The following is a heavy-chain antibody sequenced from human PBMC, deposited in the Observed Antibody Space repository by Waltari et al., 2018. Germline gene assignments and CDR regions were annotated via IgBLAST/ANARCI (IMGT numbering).Heavy chain of an antibody. Sequence: QVQLVESGGGVVQPGRSLRLSCAASGFTFSRSALPWVRQPSGKGLEWVAVIAYDGSNKYYADSVKGRFTISRDNSKNTLYLQMNSLRAEDTAVYYCARDLTGYGLRPLLDYWGQGTLVTVSS. J-gene: IGHJ4*02. D-gene: IGHD5-18*01. CDR2: IAYDGSNK. CDR3: ARDLTGYGLRPLLDY. V-gene: IGHV3-30-3*01. CDR1: GFTFSRSA.